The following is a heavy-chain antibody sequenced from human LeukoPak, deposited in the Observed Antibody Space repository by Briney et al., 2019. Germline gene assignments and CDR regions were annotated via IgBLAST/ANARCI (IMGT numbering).Heavy chain of an antibody. CDR1: GFTFSNCA. CDR2: ISYTGSNK. V-gene: IGHV3-30*14. Sequence: PGKSLRLSCAASGFTFSNCAMHWVRQASGKGLEWVAVISYTGSNKYYADSVKGRFTISRDNSKNTLYLQMNSLRAEGTAVYYCARGGGSGSYYLPFDYWGQGTLVTVSS. CDR3: ARGGGSGSYYLPFDY. D-gene: IGHD3-10*01. J-gene: IGHJ4*02.